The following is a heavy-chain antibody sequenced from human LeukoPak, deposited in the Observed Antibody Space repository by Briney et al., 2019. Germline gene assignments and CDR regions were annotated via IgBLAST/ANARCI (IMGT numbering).Heavy chain of an antibody. CDR1: GFTFSSYS. D-gene: IGHD5-24*01. CDR2: ISSSSSYI. Sequence: PGGSLRLSCAASGFTFSSYSMNWVRQAPGKGLEWVSSISSSSSYIYYADSVKGRFTISRDNAKNSLYLQMNSLRAEDTAGYYCASGINVEPVNWGQGTLVTVSS. J-gene: IGHJ4*02. V-gene: IGHV3-21*01. CDR3: ASGINVEPVN.